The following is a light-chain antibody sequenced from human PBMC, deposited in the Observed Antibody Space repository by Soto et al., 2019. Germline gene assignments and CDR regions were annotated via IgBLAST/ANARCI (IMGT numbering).Light chain of an antibody. CDR3: QHRMNWPLT. Sequence: EIVLTQSPATLSLSPGERATLSCRASQSVSSYLLWYQQKPGQAPRLLIYDASNRATGIPARFSGSGSETDFTLTISSLEPEDFGVYYCQHRMNWPLTFGQGTRLEIK. CDR1: QSVSSY. CDR2: DAS. V-gene: IGKV3-11*01. J-gene: IGKJ5*01.